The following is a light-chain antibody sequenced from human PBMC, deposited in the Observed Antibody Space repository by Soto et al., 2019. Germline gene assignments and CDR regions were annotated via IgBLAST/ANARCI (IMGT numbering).Light chain of an antibody. CDR1: QGISSH. CDR2: GAS. J-gene: IGKJ4*01. Sequence: DIQLTQSPSFLSASVGDRVTITCRASQGISSHLAWYQQKPGKAPELLIFGASALHSGVPSRFSGSGSGTEFTLTISSLQPEDFATYFCQHLNSYPLTFGGGTKVEIK. V-gene: IGKV1-9*01. CDR3: QHLNSYPLT.